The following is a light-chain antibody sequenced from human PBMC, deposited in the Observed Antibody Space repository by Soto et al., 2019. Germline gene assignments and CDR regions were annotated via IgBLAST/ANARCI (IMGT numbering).Light chain of an antibody. CDR3: QQYSGWPLT. J-gene: IGKJ4*01. CDR2: GAS. CDR1: QSVSSN. V-gene: IGKV3-15*01. Sequence: EIVMTQSPATLSVSPGERATLSCRASQSVSSNLAWYQQKPGQAPRLLIYGASSRATGIPARFSGSGSGTEFTLTISRLQSEDFAVYFCQQYSGWPLTFGGGTKVEIK.